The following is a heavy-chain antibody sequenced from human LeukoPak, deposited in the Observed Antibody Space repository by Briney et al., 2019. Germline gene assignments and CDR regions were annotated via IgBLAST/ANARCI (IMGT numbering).Heavy chain of an antibody. Sequence: GASVKVSCKASGYTFTSYGISWVRQAPGQGLEWMGWISAYNGNTNYAQKLQGRVTMTTDTSTSTAYMELRSLRSDDTAVYYCARDVPPYYYDSSGYYYWFGPWGQGTLVTVSS. CDR2: ISAYNGNT. CDR1: GYTFTSYG. CDR3: ARDVPPYYYDSSGYYYWFGP. V-gene: IGHV1-18*01. J-gene: IGHJ5*02. D-gene: IGHD3-22*01.